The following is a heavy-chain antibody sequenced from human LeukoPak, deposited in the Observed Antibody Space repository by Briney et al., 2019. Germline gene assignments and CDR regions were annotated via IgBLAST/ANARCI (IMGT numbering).Heavy chain of an antibody. J-gene: IGHJ5*02. CDR1: GYTFTGYY. CDR2: INPNSGGT. V-gene: IGHV1-2*02. D-gene: IGHD4-11*01. CDR3: ASTVITSYNWLDP. Sequence: ASVKVSCKASGYTFTGYYIHWVRQAPGQGLEWMGWINPNSGGTNYAQNFQGRVTMTRDTSISTAYMELSRLRSDDTAVYYCASTVITSYNWLDPWGQGTLVTVSS.